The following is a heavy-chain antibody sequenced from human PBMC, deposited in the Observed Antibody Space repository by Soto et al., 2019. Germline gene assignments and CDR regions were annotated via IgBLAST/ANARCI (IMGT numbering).Heavy chain of an antibody. Sequence: PGGSLRLSCAASGFTFSSHAMSWVRQGPGKGLEWVSGVTSSGGDTYYADSVTGRFTISRDNSKNTLSLQMDSLRADDTAVYYCAKTGYYGSGSRAFDYWGQGTLVTVSS. CDR3: AKTGYYGSGSRAFDY. V-gene: IGHV3-23*01. CDR1: GFTFSSHA. J-gene: IGHJ4*02. CDR2: VTSSGGDT. D-gene: IGHD3-10*01.